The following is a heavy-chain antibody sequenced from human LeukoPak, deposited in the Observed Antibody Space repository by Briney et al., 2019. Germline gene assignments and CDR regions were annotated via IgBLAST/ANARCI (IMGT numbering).Heavy chain of an antibody. CDR2: ISYDGSNK. J-gene: IGHJ4*02. CDR3: AKDLYYYDSSGYNY. Sequence: PGRSLRLSCAASGFTFSSYGMHWVRQAPGKWLEWVAVISYDGSNKYYADSVKGRFTISRDNSKNTLYLQMNSLRAEDPAVYYCAKDLYYYDSSGYNYWGQGTLVTVSS. V-gene: IGHV3-30*18. D-gene: IGHD3-22*01. CDR1: GFTFSSYG.